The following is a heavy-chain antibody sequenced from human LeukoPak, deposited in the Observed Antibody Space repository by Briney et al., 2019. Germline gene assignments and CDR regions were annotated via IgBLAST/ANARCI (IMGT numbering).Heavy chain of an antibody. CDR3: ARAMIVVDYYFDY. CDR1: GFTVSSNY. D-gene: IGHD3-22*01. CDR2: IYSGGST. Sequence: GGSLRLSCAASGFTVSSNYMSWVRQAPGKGLEWVSVIYSGGSTYYADSVKGRFTISRDNSKNTLYLQMNSLRAEDTAVYYCARAMIVVDYYFDYWGQGTLVTVSS. V-gene: IGHV3-66*01. J-gene: IGHJ4*02.